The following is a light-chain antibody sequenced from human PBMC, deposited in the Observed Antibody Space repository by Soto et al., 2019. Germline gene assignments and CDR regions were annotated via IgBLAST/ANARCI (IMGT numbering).Light chain of an antibody. Sequence: QSVLTQPPSVSAAPGQTVTISCSGSSSNIGNSYVSWYQQLPGTAPKLLIYENNRRPSGIPDRFSGSKSGTSATLGITGLQTGDEADYYCGTWDSSLSAGYVFGTGTKVTVL. J-gene: IGLJ1*01. CDR2: ENN. V-gene: IGLV1-51*02. CDR1: SSNIGNSY. CDR3: GTWDSSLSAGYV.